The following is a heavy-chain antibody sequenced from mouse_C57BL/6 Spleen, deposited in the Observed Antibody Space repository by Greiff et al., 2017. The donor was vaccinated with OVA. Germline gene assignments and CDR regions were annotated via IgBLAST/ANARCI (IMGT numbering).Heavy chain of an antibody. V-gene: IGHV1-52*01. CDR2: IDPSDSET. J-gene: IGHJ3*01. CDR3: AISDYEYDGFAY. CDR1: GYTFTSYW. D-gene: IGHD2-4*01. Sequence: QVQVQQSGAELVRPGSSVKLSCKASGYTFTSYWMHWVKQRPIQGLEWIGNIDPSDSETHYNQKFKDKAKMTVDKATSTGYMQLSSLTSEDSAVYYCAISDYEYDGFAYWGRGTLVTVSA.